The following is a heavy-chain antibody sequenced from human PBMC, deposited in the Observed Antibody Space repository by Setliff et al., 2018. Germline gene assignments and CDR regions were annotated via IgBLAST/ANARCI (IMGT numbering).Heavy chain of an antibody. D-gene: IGHD1-26*01. V-gene: IGHV4-39*07. Sequence: PSETLSLTCTVSGGSISSSSYYWGWIRQPPGKGLEWIGNIYYSGSTYYNPSLKSRLTISRDTSKNQVSLKLNSVTATDTAVYYCARKGISALSGAFDMWGQGTMVTVSS. CDR1: GGSISSSSYY. CDR3: ARKGISALSGAFDM. J-gene: IGHJ3*02. CDR2: IYYSGST.